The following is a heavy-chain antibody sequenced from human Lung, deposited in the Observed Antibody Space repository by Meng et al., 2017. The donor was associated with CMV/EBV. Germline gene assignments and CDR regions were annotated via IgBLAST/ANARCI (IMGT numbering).Heavy chain of an antibody. J-gene: IGHJ4*02. Sequence: GGSLRLSCRGSGYNFTNYWIGWVRQMPGKGLEWMGIIFPADSDTRYSPSFQGQVTITADKSISTAYLQWSSLKASDTAIYYCARLDFWSGYHQKGVLGTEKLHYWXQGTXVTVSS. CDR3: ARLDFWSGYHQKGVLGTEKLHY. CDR1: GYNFTNYW. CDR2: IFPADSDT. D-gene: IGHD3-3*01. V-gene: IGHV5-51*01.